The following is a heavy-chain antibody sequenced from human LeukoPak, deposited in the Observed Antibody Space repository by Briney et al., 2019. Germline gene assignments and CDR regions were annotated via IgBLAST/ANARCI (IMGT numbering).Heavy chain of an antibody. Sequence: GGSLRLSCVASGFTFSNAWMSWVRQAPGKGLEWVAFIRYGGSNKYYADSVKGRFTISRDNSKNTLYLQMNSLRAEDTAVYYCAKGIIYFPRAFDIWGQGTMVTVSS. CDR3: AKGIIYFPRAFDI. J-gene: IGHJ3*02. CDR1: GFTFSNAW. CDR2: IRYGGSNK. D-gene: IGHD2/OR15-2a*01. V-gene: IGHV3-30*02.